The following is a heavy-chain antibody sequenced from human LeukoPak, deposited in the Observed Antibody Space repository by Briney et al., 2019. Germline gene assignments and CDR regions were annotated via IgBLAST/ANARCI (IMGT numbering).Heavy chain of an antibody. V-gene: IGHV3-48*03. J-gene: IGHJ4*02. Sequence: PGGSLILSCAASGFSFSSYEMNWVGQAPGKGLEWVSYIRSSGSIIYYADSVKGRFTISRDNAKNSLYLQMSSLRAEDTAVYYCARWSRLGKLSSDYWGQGTLVSVSS. CDR1: GFSFSSYE. CDR2: IRSSGSII. D-gene: IGHD3-16*02. CDR3: ARWSRLGKLSSDY.